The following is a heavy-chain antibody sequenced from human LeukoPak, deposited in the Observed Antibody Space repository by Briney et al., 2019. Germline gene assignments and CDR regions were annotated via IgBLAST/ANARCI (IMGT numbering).Heavy chain of an antibody. CDR2: FNPSIGTT. CDR3: ARAWTTVTQFDY. V-gene: IGHV1-46*01. Sequence: ASAKVSCKASGYTFTRHYIRSVRPAPGQGLEWMGIFNPSIGTTTYARKFQGRVTMTRDMSTSTVYMELSSLRTEDAAVYYCARAWTTVTQFDYWGQGTLVTVSS. D-gene: IGHD4-17*01. CDR1: GYTFTRHY. J-gene: IGHJ4*02.